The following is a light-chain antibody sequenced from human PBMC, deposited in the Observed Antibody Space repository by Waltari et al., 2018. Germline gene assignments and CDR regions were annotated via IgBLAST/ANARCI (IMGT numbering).Light chain of an antibody. J-gene: IGLJ3*02. CDR3: SSYGGRNNLL. CDR2: EVD. V-gene: IGLV2-8*01. Sequence: QSALTQPPSASGSPGQSVTISCTGTSSDIGGFNYVSWYQQNPGQAPKLLIYEVDKRPSGIPDRVSGSKSGNTASLTVSGLQAEDEAEYYCSSYGGRNNLLFGEGTKLTVL. CDR1: SSDIGGFNY.